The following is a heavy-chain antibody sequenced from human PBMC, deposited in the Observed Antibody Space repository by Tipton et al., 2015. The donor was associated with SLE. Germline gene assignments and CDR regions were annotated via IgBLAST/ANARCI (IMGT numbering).Heavy chain of an antibody. CDR1: DGSFSGYY. V-gene: IGHV3-11*06. CDR3: ARASGRVKTPYSTLDY. CDR2: ISSSSSYI. Sequence: LSLTCAVYDGSFSGYYWSWIRQAPGKGLEWVSSISSSSSYIYYADSVKGRFTISRDNAKNSLYLQMNSLRAEDTAVYYCARASGRVKTPYSTLDYWGQGTLVTVSS. D-gene: IGHD3-10*01. J-gene: IGHJ4*02.